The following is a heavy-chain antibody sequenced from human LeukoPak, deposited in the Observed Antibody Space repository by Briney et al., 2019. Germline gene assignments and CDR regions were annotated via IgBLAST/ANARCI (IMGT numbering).Heavy chain of an antibody. D-gene: IGHD6-13*01. V-gene: IGHV5-51*01. J-gene: IGHJ4*02. CDR3: ARSAVYSRYDY. CDR2: IYPGDSDT. Sequence: GESLKISCTASGYSFPKYWIGWVRQMPGKGLEWMGIIYPGDSDTRYSPSFQGQVTISADKSISTAYLQWSSLKASDTAMYYCARSAVYSRYDYWGQGTLVTVSS. CDR1: GYSFPKYW.